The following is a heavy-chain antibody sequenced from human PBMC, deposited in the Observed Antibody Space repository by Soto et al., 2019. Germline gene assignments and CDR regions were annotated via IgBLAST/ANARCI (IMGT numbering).Heavy chain of an antibody. J-gene: IGHJ5*02. V-gene: IGHV4-39*01. CDR2: IYYTGST. CDR1: GGSIISSSYY. D-gene: IGHD2-15*01. Sequence: QLQLQESGPGLVKPSETLSLTCTVSGGSIISSSYYWGWIRQPPGKGLEWIGSIYYTGSTYYNPSLKSRVTISVDTSKNQFSLKLNSVTAEDTAVCYCARHQADLVGHRRESWFDPWGQGTLVTVSS. CDR3: ARHQADLVGHRRESWFDP.